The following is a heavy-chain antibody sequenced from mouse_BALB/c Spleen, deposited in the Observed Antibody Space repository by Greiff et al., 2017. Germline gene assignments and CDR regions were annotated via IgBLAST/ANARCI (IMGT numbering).Heavy chain of an antibody. CDR3: ARHDGGNSLYYAMDY. CDR1: GFAFSSYD. J-gene: IGHJ4*01. V-gene: IGHV5-12-1*01. CDR2: ISSGGGST. D-gene: IGHD1-1*02. Sequence: EVQRVESGGGLVKPGGSLKLSCAASGFAFSSYDMSWVRQTPEKRLEWVAYISSGGGSTYYPDTVKGRFTISRDNAKNTLYLQMSSLKSEDTAMYYCARHDGGNSLYYAMDYWGQGTSGTVSS.